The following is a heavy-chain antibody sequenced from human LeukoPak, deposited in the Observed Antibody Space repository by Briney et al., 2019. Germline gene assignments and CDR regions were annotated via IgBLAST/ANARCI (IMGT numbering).Heavy chain of an antibody. V-gene: IGHV3-20*04. D-gene: IGHD6-13*01. Sequence: PGGSLRLSCAASGFTFSSYAMSWVRQAPGKGLEWVSGINWNGGSRSYADSVKGRFTISRDNAKNFLYLQMNSLRAEDTAVYYCAKDTGIAAAGYFDYWGQGTLVTVSS. CDR3: AKDTGIAAAGYFDY. J-gene: IGHJ4*02. CDR2: INWNGGSR. CDR1: GFTFSSYA.